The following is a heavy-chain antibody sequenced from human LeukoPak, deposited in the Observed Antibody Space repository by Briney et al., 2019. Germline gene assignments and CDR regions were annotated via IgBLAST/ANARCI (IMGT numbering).Heavy chain of an antibody. CDR1: GGSFSGYY. J-gene: IGHJ4*02. Sequence: SETLSLTCAVYGGSFSGYYWSWIRQPPGKGLEWIGEINHSGSTNYNPSLTSRVTISVDTSKNQFSLKLSSVTAADTAVYYCARGRRWLQFGATVDYWGQGTLVTVSS. D-gene: IGHD5-24*01. CDR2: INHSGST. CDR3: ARGRRWLQFGATVDY. V-gene: IGHV4-34*01.